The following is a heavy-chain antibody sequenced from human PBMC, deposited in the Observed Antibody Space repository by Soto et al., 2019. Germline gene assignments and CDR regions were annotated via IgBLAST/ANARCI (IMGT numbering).Heavy chain of an antibody. J-gene: IGHJ5*02. D-gene: IGHD6-13*01. CDR3: ARDPRAGVAATGWFDP. CDR2: ISSSSTI. Sequence: PGGSLRLSCAASGFTFSSYIMSWVRQAPGKGLEWVSYISSSSTIYYADSVKGRFTISRDNAKNSLYLQMNSLRAEDTAVYYCARDPRAGVAATGWFDPWGQGTLVTVS. V-gene: IGHV3-48*01. CDR1: GFTFSSYI.